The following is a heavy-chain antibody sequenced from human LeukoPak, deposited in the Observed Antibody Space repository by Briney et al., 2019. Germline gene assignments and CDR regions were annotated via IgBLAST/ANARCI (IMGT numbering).Heavy chain of an antibody. CDR1: GFTFRNYE. V-gene: IGHV3-23*01. J-gene: IGHJ3*02. Sequence: PGGSLRLSCAASGFTFRNYEMNWVRQAPGKGLEWVSAISGSGGSTYYADSVKGRFTISRDNSKNTLYLQMNSLRAEDTAVYYCVKELLQGNDDAFDIWGQGTMVTVSS. CDR2: ISGSGGST. CDR3: VKELLQGNDDAFDI. D-gene: IGHD1-1*01.